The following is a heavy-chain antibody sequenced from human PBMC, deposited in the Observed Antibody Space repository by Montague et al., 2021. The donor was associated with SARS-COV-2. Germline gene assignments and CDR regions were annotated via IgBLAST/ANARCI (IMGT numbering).Heavy chain of an antibody. J-gene: IGHJ5*02. Sequence: SETLSLTCTVSGGSVSGTSYYWAWIRQPPGRGLEWIVNIHHSGTTFYNLSLKSRVTISVDTSKNEVSLKLISVTAADTAVYYCARQGGPAGKHWFDPWGQGTLVTVSS. CDR1: GGSVSGTSYY. D-gene: IGHD2-2*01. CDR3: ARQGGPAGKHWFDP. CDR2: IHHSGTT. V-gene: IGHV4-39*01.